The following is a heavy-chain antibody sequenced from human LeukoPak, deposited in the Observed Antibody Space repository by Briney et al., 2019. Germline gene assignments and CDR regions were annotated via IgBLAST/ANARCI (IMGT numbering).Heavy chain of an antibody. CDR1: GGSFSGYY. J-gene: IGHJ3*02. CDR3: ARAQYYYDSYFTTSRSFYALDI. Sequence: PSETLSLTCTVYGGSFSGYYWSWIRQPPGKGLEWIGEINHSGSTNYNPSLKSRVTISVDTSKNQFSLKLSSVTAADTAVYYCARAQYYYDSYFTTSRSFYALDIWGQGTMVTVSS. D-gene: IGHD3-22*01. CDR2: INHSGST. V-gene: IGHV4-34*01.